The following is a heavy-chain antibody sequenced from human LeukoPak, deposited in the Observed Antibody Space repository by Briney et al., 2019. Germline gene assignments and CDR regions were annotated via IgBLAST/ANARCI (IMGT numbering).Heavy chain of an antibody. D-gene: IGHD2-2*01. J-gene: IGHJ5*02. CDR1: GGSFSGYY. V-gene: IGHV4-34*01. CDR3: ARTKYCSSASCYGRNWFDP. Sequence: SETLSLTCAVYGGSFSGYYWSWIRQPPGKGLEWIGEINHSGSTNYNPSLKSRVTISVDTSKNQFSLKLSSVTAADTAVYYCARTKYCSSASCYGRNWFDPWGQGTLVTVSS. CDR2: INHSGST.